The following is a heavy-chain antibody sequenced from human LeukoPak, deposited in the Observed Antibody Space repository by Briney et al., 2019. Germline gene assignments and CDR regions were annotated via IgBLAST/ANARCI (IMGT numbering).Heavy chain of an antibody. V-gene: IGHV4-61*02. CDR2: IHSRGST. D-gene: IGHD4-17*01. Sequence: TLSLTCAVSGGSISSGSYYWCWIRQPAGKGLEWIGRIHSRGSTNYNPSLKSRVSISADTSKNQFSLKLTSVTAADTAVYYCARDGDYGDYEYWGQGTLVTVSS. CDR3: ARDGDYGDYEY. J-gene: IGHJ4*02. CDR1: GGSISSGSYY.